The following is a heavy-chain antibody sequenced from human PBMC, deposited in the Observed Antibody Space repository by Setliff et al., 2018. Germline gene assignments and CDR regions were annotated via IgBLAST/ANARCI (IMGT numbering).Heavy chain of an antibody. V-gene: IGHV1-69*05. J-gene: IGHJ6*03. CDR1: GDTFSSYG. CDR2: TIPMFGST. CDR3: VREGVDTRSSTDYRYYMDV. Sequence: GASVKVSCKASGDTFSSYGISWVRQAPGQGLEWMGGTIPMFGSTNYAQKFQGRVTIITDESTTTAYMELSSLGSDDTAVYYCVREGVDTRSSTDYRYYMDVWGKGTTVTVSS. D-gene: IGHD5-18*01.